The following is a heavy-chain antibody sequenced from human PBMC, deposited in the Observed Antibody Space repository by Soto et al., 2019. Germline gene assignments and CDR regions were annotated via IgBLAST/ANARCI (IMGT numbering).Heavy chain of an antibody. CDR3: TRGYCTVGSCAFDI. V-gene: IGHV3-9*01. CDR1: GFTFHDHA. J-gene: IGHJ3*02. D-gene: IGHD2-8*02. CDR2: ITWNGGSL. Sequence: EEQLVESGGALVQPGGSLRLSCVASGFTFHDHAMHWVRQVPGKGLEWVSFITWNGGSLAYADSIKGRFTISRDNAKNSLYLQKNSLRAEDTAFYYCTRGYCTVGSCAFDIWGQGTVVTVSS.